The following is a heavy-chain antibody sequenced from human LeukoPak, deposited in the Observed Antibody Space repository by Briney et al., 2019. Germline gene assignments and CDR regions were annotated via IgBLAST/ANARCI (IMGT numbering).Heavy chain of an antibody. CDR2: IYSGGST. Sequence: GGSLRLSCAASGFTVSSNYMTWVRQAPGKGLEWVSVIYSGGSTYYADSVKGRFTISRDNSKNPVYLQMNSLRAEDTAVYYCAKDDGWLQLNSWGQGTLVTVSS. J-gene: IGHJ4*02. V-gene: IGHV3-53*01. CDR3: AKDDGWLQLNS. CDR1: GFTVSSNY. D-gene: IGHD5-24*01.